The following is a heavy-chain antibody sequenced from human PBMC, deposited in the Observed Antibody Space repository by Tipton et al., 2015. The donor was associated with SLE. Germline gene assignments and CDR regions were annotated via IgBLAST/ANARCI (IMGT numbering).Heavy chain of an antibody. Sequence: TLSLTCTVSGGSISSSSYYWSWIRQPAGKGLEWIGYIYTSGSTNYNPSLKSRVTISVDTSKNQFSLKLSSVTAADTAVYYCARERDYGCNSLSGFLVLCGRGTLVTVSS. D-gene: IGHD4-23*01. V-gene: IGHV4-61*09. CDR1: GGSISSSSYY. J-gene: IGHJ2*01. CDR2: IYTSGST. CDR3: ARERDYGCNSLSGFLVL.